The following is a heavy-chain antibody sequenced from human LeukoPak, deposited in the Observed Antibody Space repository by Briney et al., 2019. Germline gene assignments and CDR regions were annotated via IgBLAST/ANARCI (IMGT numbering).Heavy chain of an antibody. J-gene: IGHJ4*02. CDR3: ARRLRSPHFDY. CDR2: IYYSGST. D-gene: IGHD3-3*01. V-gene: IGHV4-39*07. CDR1: GGSISSSSYY. Sequence: SETLSLTCTVSGGSISSSSYYWGWIRQPPGKGLEWIGSIYYSGSTYYNPSLKSRVTISVDTSKNQFSLKLNSVTAADTAVYYCARRLRSPHFDYWGQGTLVTVSS.